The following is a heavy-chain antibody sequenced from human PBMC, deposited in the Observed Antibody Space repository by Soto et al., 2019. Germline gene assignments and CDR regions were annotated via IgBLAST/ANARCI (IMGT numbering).Heavy chain of an antibody. V-gene: IGHV1-46*01. CDR1: GYTFTSYY. Sequence: QVQLVQSGAEVKKPGASVKVSCKASGYTFTSYYMHWVRQAPGQGLEWMGIINPSGGSTSYAQKFQGRVTMTRDTSTSTVYMELSSLRSEDTAVYYCAREKPLVLPTPDLSFDYWGQGTLVTVSS. J-gene: IGHJ4*02. CDR3: AREKPLVLPTPDLSFDY. D-gene: IGHD6-6*01. CDR2: INPSGGST.